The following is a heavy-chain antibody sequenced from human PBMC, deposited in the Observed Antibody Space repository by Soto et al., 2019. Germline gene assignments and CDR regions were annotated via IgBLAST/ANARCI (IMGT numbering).Heavy chain of an antibody. CDR1: GFTFSSYA. V-gene: IGHV3-30-3*01. CDR2: ISYDGSNK. CDR3: ARDYDFWSGYRPYYGMDV. D-gene: IGHD3-3*01. J-gene: IGHJ6*02. Sequence: PGGSLRLSCAASGFTFSSYAMHWVRQAPGKGLEWVAVISYDGSNKYYADSVKGRFTISRDNSKNTLYLQMNSLRAEDTAVYYCARDYDFWSGYRPYYGMDVWGQGTTVTVSS.